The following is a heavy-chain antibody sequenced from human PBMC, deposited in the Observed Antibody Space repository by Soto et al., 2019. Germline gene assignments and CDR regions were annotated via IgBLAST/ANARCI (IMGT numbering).Heavy chain of an antibody. CDR1: GYTFTSYG. CDR3: ARGCSGGSCYSEHYYYGMDV. CDR2: ISAYNGNT. Sequence: ASVKVSCKASGYTFTSYGISWVRQAPGQGLEWMGWISAYNGNTNYAQKLQGRVTMTTDTSTSTAYMELRSLRSDDTAVYYCARGCSGGSCYSEHYYYGMDVWGQGTTVTVSS. J-gene: IGHJ6*02. D-gene: IGHD2-15*01. V-gene: IGHV1-18*01.